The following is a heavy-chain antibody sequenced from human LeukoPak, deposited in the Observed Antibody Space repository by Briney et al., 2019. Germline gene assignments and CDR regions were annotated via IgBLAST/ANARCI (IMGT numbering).Heavy chain of an antibody. D-gene: IGHD6-13*01. V-gene: IGHV4-59*12. Sequence: SETLSLTCTVSGGSISSYYWSWIRQPPGKGLEWIGYIYYSGSTNYSPSLRSRVTISVDTTKNQFSLKLSSVTAADTAVYYCALGGGQQLNGGFDYWGQGTLVTVSS. J-gene: IGHJ4*02. CDR2: IYYSGST. CDR1: GGSISSYY. CDR3: ALGGGQQLNGGFDY.